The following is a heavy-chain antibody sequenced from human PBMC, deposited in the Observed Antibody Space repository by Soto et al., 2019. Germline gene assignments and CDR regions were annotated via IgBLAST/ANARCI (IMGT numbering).Heavy chain of an antibody. CDR2: INPRSGGT. CDR1: GYTFTGNY. CDR3: VRGGGVEVVTPTLVVFDY. V-gene: IGHV1-2*02. Sequence: QVQLVQSGAEVKKPGASVKVSCKASGYTFTGNYIHWVRQAPGQGPEWMAWINPRSGGTDYAQKFQGRVTITRDTSITTAYLDLSRLTSDDTAMYYCVRGGGVEVVTPTLVVFDYWGQGTLLTVSS. J-gene: IGHJ4*02. D-gene: IGHD2-21*02.